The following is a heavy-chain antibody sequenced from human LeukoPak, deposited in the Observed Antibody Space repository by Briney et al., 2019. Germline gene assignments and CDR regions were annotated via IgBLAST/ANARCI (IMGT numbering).Heavy chain of an antibody. Sequence: GGSLRLSCAASGFTFSNYMMHWVRQAPGKGPVWVSRIKSDGITITYADSVKGRFTISRDNAKNTLYLQMNSLRAEDTAVYYCLRDLNWSLDQWGQGTLVTVSS. CDR2: IKSDGITI. V-gene: IGHV3-74*01. CDR3: LRDLNWSLDQ. J-gene: IGHJ4*02. D-gene: IGHD1-20*01. CDR1: GFTFSNYM.